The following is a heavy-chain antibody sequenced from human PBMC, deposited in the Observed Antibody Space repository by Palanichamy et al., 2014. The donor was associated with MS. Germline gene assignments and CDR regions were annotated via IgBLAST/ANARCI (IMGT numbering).Heavy chain of an antibody. V-gene: IGHV4-39*01. Sequence: QLQLQESGPGLVKPSETLSLTCTVSGGSISSSSYYWGWIRQPPRKGLEWIGSIYYSGSTYYNPSLKSRVTISVDTSKNQFSLKLSSVTAADTAVYYCARHLGLGGVEMATISWFDPWGQGTLVTVSS. CDR1: GGSISSSSYY. D-gene: IGHD5-24*01. CDR2: IYYSGST. CDR3: ARHLGLGGVEMATISWFDP. J-gene: IGHJ5*02.